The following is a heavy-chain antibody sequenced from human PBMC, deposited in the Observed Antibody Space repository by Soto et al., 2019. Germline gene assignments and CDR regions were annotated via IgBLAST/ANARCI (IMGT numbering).Heavy chain of an antibody. CDR2: LNPNSGGT. CDR3: ARVARTDIVGATSAFNI. Sequence: ASVKVSCKASGCAFTGYYMHWVRPAPVQGLEWMVWLNPNSGGTNYAQKFQGRVTMTRDTSISTAYMELSRLRSDDTAVYYCARVARTDIVGATSAFNIWGKGTVVT. CDR1: GCAFTGYY. V-gene: IGHV1-2*02. J-gene: IGHJ3*02. D-gene: IGHD1-26*01.